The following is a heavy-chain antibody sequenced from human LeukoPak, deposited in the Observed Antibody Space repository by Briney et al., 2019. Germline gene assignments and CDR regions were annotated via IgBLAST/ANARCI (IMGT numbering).Heavy chain of an antibody. CDR1: GGTFSSYA. J-gene: IGHJ4*02. V-gene: IGHV1-69*01. Sequence: ASVKVSCKASGGTFSSYAINWVRQAPGQGLEWMGGIIPIFGTPNYAQKFQGRVTITAVESMSTAYMELSSLRSEDTAVYYCARSYLDTFDYWGQGTLVTVSS. CDR3: ARSYLDTFDY. CDR2: IIPIFGTP. D-gene: IGHD3-9*01.